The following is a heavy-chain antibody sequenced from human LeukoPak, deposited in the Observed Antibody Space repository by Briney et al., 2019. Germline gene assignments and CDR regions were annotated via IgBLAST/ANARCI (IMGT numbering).Heavy chain of an antibody. Sequence: SETLSLTCTVSGGSVSSYYWNWIRQPPGKGLEWIGYIYYSGSTNYNPSLKSRVTISIDTPKNQFSLKLNSVTAADTAVYYCARWDSGSYFLDYWGQGTLVTVSS. D-gene: IGHD1-26*01. J-gene: IGHJ4*02. V-gene: IGHV4-59*02. CDR1: GGSVSSYY. CDR3: ARWDSGSYFLDY. CDR2: IYYSGST.